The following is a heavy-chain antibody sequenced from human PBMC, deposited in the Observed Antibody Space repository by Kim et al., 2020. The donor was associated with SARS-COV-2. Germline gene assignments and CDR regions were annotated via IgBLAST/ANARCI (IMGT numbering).Heavy chain of an antibody. J-gene: IGHJ3*02. CDR3: AKEYYYGSGSYYNYAFDI. CDR2: ISGSGGST. CDR1: GFTFSSYA. D-gene: IGHD3-10*01. V-gene: IGHV3-23*01. Sequence: GGSLRLSCAASGFTFSSYAMSWVRQAPGKGLEWVSAISGSGGSTYYADSVKGRFTISRDNSKNTLYLQMNSLRAEDTAVYYCAKEYYYGSGSYYNYAFDIWGQGTMVTVSS.